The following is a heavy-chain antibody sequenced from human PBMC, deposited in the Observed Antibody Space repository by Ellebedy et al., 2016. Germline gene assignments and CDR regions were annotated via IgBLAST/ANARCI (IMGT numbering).Heavy chain of an antibody. D-gene: IGHD3-22*01. Sequence: GESLKISXKGSGYSFTSYWIGWVRQMPGKGLEWMGIIYPGDSDTRYSPSFQGQVTISADKSISTAYLQWSSLKASDTAMYYCARVLSYYDSSGYFPDAFDIWGQGTMVTVSS. J-gene: IGHJ3*02. V-gene: IGHV5-51*01. CDR3: ARVLSYYDSSGYFPDAFDI. CDR2: IYPGDSDT. CDR1: GYSFTSYW.